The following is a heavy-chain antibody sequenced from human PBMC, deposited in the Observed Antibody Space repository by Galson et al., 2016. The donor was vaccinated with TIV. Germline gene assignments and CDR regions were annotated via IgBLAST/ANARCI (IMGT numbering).Heavy chain of an antibody. J-gene: IGHJ4*02. D-gene: IGHD6-19*01. CDR1: GFTSGPYW. Sequence: SLRLSCAASGFTSGPYWMNWVRQAPGKELEWVAIIKEDGSDIDYVDSVKGRFTISRDDASTSVYLQMNSLRAEDTAVYYCARGSGWTSDYWGQGTLVTVSS. V-gene: IGHV3-7*04. CDR2: IKEDGSDI. CDR3: ARGSGWTSDY.